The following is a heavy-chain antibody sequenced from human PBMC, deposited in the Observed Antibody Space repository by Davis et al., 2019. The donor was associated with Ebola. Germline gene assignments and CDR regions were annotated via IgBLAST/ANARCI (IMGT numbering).Heavy chain of an antibody. Sequence: GESLKISCAASGFTFSSYAMSWVRQAPGKGLEWVSAISGSGGSTYYADSVKGRFTISRDNSKNTLYLQMNSLRAEDTAVYYCAKTLDQYYYVSPWFDPWGQGTPVTVSS. CDR3: AKTLDQYYYVSPWFDP. CDR1: GFTFSSYA. D-gene: IGHD3-10*02. J-gene: IGHJ5*02. CDR2: ISGSGGST. V-gene: IGHV3-23*01.